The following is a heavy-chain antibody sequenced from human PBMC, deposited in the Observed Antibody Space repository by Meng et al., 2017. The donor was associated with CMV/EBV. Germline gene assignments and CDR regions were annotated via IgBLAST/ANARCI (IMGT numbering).Heavy chain of an antibody. Sequence: ASVKVSCKASGYTFTSYDITWVRQATGQGLEWMGWMNPNSGNTGYAQKFQGRVTITRNTSISTAYMELSSLRSENTAVYYCAREERGQLLVGIGHHYSYGMDVWGQGTTVTVSS. V-gene: IGHV1-8*03. CDR3: AREERGQLLVGIGHHYSYGMDV. CDR1: GYTFTSYD. CDR2: MNPNSGNT. J-gene: IGHJ6*02. D-gene: IGHD2-2*01.